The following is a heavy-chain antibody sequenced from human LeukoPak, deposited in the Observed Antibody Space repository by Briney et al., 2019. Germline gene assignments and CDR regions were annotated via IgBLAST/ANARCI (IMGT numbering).Heavy chain of an antibody. CDR2: VHYRGSP. CDR1: GGSVTTYY. V-gene: IGHV4-59*02. J-gene: IGHJ5*02. CDR3: ARGREYSYGYYWFDP. Sequence: SETLSLTRTVSGGSVTTYYWSWIRQFPGKGLEWIGHVHYRGSPEYNPSLTSRVTISVDTSKNQFSLRLTSVTAADTAVYYCARGREYSYGYYWFDPWGQGTLVTVSS. D-gene: IGHD5-18*01.